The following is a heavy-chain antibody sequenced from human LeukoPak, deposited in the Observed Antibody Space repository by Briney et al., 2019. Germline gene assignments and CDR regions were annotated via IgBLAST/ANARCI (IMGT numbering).Heavy chain of an antibody. V-gene: IGHV3-23*01. CDR2: ISGSDGNT. D-gene: IGHD3-10*01. CDR1: GFTFSSYA. Sequence: GGSLRLSCAASGFTFSSYAMTWVRQAPGKGLEWVSGISGSDGNTYYPDSVRGRFTISRDNSKNTLSLQMNSLRAEDTAVYYCAKEHYGSGMTTFDYWGQGTLVTVSS. CDR3: AKEHYGSGMTTFDY. J-gene: IGHJ4*02.